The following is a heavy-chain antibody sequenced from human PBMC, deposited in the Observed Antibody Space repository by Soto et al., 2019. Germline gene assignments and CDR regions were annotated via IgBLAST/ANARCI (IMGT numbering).Heavy chain of an antibody. CDR2: IIPFFKGT. J-gene: IGHJ6*02. CDR3: ATDVSLNYYDNPYYYFALDV. CDR1: GGTFSSFS. V-gene: IGHV1-69*01. Sequence: QVQLVQSGAEVKKPGSSVKVSCKASGGTFSSFSISWVRQAPGHGLEWMGRIIPFFKGTSYAQKFQGRVTITADESTSTAYMVLSSLTSEDTAIYYCATDVSLNYYDNPYYYFALDVWGQGTTVAVSS. D-gene: IGHD3-22*01.